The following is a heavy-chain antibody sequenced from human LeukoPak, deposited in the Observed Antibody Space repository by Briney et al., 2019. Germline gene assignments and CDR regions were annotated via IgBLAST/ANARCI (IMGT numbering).Heavy chain of an antibody. CDR3: ARDIRGNYFDS. V-gene: IGHV3-43*01. CDR2: ISRDGSTP. Sequence: GGSLRLSCVASGFIFDDSLMHWVRQAPGKGLEWISLISRDGSTPYYADSVKGRFTVSRDNSKNSLFLQMNSLTPEDTAVYYCARDIRGNYFDSWGQGTLVTVSS. CDR1: GFIFDDSL. J-gene: IGHJ4*02. D-gene: IGHD3-16*01.